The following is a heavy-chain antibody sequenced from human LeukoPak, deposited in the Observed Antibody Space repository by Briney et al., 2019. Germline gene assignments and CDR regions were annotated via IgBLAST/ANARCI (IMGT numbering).Heavy chain of an antibody. V-gene: IGHV1-58*02. D-gene: IGHD3-3*01. CDR2: IVVGSGNT. CDR1: GFTFTSSD. J-gene: IGHJ4*02. CDR3: AALTLRWSGYYGSSY. Sequence: SVKVSCKASGFTFTSSDMQWVRQARGQRLEWIGWIVVGSGNTNYAQKFQERVTITRDMSTSTAYMELSSLRSEDTAVYYCAALTLRWSGYYGSSYWGQGTLVTVSS.